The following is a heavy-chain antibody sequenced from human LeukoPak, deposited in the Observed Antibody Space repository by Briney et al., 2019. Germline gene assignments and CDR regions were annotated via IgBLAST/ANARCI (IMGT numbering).Heavy chain of an antibody. CDR3: ARGGNSFVGNNWFDP. CDR2: IYSGGST. Sequence: GGSLRLSCAASGFTVSSNYMSWVRQAPGKGLEWVSVIYSGGSTYYADSVKGRFTISRDNSKNTLYLQMNSLRAEETAVYYCARGGNSFVGNNWFDPWGQGTLVTVSS. CDR1: GFTVSSNY. V-gene: IGHV3-66*02. D-gene: IGHD1/OR15-1a*01. J-gene: IGHJ5*02.